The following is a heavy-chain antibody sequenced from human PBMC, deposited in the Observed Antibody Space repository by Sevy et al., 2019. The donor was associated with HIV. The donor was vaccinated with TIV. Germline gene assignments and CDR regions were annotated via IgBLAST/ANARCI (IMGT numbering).Heavy chain of an antibody. CDR3: AKGLCCGAACPRDYYYYGMDV. D-gene: IGHD2-21*01. CDR1: EFTFSSYA. V-gene: IGHV3-23*01. CDR2: ISGSGRFT. J-gene: IGHJ6*02. Sequence: GGSLRLSCSASEFTFSSYAMSWVRQAPGKGLEWVSSISGSGRFTYYADFVEGRFIISRDNSKNTLSVQINSLRAEDTAVYYCAKGLCCGAACPRDYYYYGMDVWGQGTTVTVSS.